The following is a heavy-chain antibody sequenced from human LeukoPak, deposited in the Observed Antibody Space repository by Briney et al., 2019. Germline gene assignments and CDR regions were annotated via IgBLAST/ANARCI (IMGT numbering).Heavy chain of an antibody. CDR1: GGTFSSYA. J-gene: IGHJ4*02. Sequence: SVKVSCKASGGTFSSYAISWVRQAPGQGLEWMGRIIPIFGIANYAQKFQGRATITADKSTSTAYMELSSLRSEDTAVYYCAREYSSSSFDYWGQGTLVTVSS. CDR3: AREYSSSSFDY. V-gene: IGHV1-69*04. D-gene: IGHD6-6*01. CDR2: IIPIFGIA.